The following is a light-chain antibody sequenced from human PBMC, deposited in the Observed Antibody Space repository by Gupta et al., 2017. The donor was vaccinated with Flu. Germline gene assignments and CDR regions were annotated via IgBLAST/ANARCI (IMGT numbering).Light chain of an antibody. CDR2: STN. Sequence: QTVVTQEPSLTVSPGGTVTLTCASSTGTVTSDYYPTWFQQKPGQTPRTLMYSTNNKHSWTPARFSGSLPGGTAALTLSGVQAEDEDDYYCQAFFSGAVVFGGGTKLTVL. J-gene: IGLJ3*02. V-gene: IGLV7-43*01. CDR3: QAFFSGAVV. CDR1: TGTVTSDYY.